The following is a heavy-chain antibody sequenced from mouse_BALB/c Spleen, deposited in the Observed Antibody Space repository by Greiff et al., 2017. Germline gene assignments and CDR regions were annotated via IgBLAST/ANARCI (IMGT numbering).Heavy chain of an antibody. J-gene: IGHJ3*01. V-gene: IGHV1S137*01. CDR3: ANYFY. CDR2: ISTYYGDA. D-gene: IGHD1-1*01. Sequence: VQLQQSGAELVRPGVSVKISCKGSGYTFTDYAMHWVKQSHAKSLEWIGVISTYYGDASYNQKFKGKATLTVDESSSTAYMQLSSLTSEDSADYYCANYFYWGQGTLVTVSA. CDR1: GYTFTDYA.